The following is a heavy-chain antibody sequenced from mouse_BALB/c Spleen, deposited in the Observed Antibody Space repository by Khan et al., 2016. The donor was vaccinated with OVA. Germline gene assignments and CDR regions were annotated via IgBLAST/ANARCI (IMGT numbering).Heavy chain of an antibody. V-gene: IGHV1S81*02. D-gene: IGHD1-1*01. CDR1: GYTFTSYW. J-gene: IGHJ2*01. CDR3: ARIKKIVATYFDY. CDR2: TNHTNGRT. Sequence: QVQLQQSGAELVKAGASVKMSCKASGYTFTSYWMHWVKQRLGQGLEWFAETNHTNGRTYYNEKFKSKATLTVDKSSSTAYMLLRGPTFEDSAVYYCARIKKIVATYFDYWGQGTTLTVSS.